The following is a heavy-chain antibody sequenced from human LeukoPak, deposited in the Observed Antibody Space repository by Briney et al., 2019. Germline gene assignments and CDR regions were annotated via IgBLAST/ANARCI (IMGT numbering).Heavy chain of an antibody. Sequence: SETLSLTCTVSGGSISSYYWSWIRQPPGKGLEWIGYIYYSGSTNYNPSLKSRVTISVDTSKNQFSLKLSSVTAADTAVYYCARASMILGAFDIWGQGTMVTVSS. CDR2: IYYSGST. V-gene: IGHV4-59*12. J-gene: IGHJ3*02. D-gene: IGHD3/OR15-3a*01. CDR1: GGSISSYY. CDR3: ARASMILGAFDI.